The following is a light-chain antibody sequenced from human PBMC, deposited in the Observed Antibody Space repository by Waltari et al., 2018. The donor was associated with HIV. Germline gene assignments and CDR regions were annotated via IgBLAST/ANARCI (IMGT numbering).Light chain of an antibody. Sequence: QSVLTQPPSASGTPGQRVPISCSGSSSNLGSNYVYWYQQLPGTAPKLLIYRNNQRPSGVPDRFSGSKSGTSASLAISGLRSEDEADYYCAAWDDSMSGWVFGGGTKLTVL. CDR1: SSNLGSNY. V-gene: IGLV1-47*01. CDR2: RNN. J-gene: IGLJ3*02. CDR3: AAWDDSMSGWV.